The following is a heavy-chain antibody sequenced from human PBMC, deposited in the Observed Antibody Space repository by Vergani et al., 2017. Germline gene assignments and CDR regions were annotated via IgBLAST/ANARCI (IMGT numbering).Heavy chain of an antibody. CDR2: ISYDGSNK. V-gene: IGHV3-30-3*01. Sequence: QVQLVESGGGVVQPGRSLRLSCAASGFTFSIYAMHWVRQAPGKGLEWVAVISYDGSNKYHADSVKGRLTISRDNSKNTLYLQMNSLKTEDTAVYYCGRDTAGTCRPQYLQHWGQGTLVTVSS. D-gene: IGHD6-13*01. CDR1: GFTFSIYA. CDR3: GRDTAGTCRPQYLQH. J-gene: IGHJ1*01.